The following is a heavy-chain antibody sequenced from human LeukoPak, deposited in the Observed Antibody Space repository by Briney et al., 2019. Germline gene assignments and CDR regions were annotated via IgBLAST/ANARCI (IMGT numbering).Heavy chain of an antibody. D-gene: IGHD1-1*01. Sequence: GGSLRLSCAASGFTFSSYRMSWVRQAPGKGLEWVANIKQDGSEKYYVDSVKGRFTISRDNAKNSLYLQMNSLRAEDTAVYYCARAVGGWNPDAFDIWGQGTMVTVSS. J-gene: IGHJ3*02. CDR2: IKQDGSEK. CDR1: GFTFSSYR. V-gene: IGHV3-7*01. CDR3: ARAVGGWNPDAFDI.